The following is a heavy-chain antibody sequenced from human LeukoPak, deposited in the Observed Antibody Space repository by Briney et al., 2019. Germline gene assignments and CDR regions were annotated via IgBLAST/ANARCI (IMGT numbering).Heavy chain of an antibody. CDR1: GYTFTNYE. D-gene: IGHD3-10*01. CDR3: ARGLYTMVRGVIDY. CDR2: MNPSSGNT. J-gene: IGHJ4*02. Sequence: ASVKVSCKASGYTFTNYEINWVRQGTGQGLEWLGWMNPSSGNTGYAQKFQGRVTMTRNTSISTAYMELSSLRSEDTAVYYCARGLYTMVRGVIDYWGQGTLVTVSS. V-gene: IGHV1-8*01.